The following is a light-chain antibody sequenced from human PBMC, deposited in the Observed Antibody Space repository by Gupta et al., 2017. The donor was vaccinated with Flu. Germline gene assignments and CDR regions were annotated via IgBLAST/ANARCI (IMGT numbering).Light chain of an antibody. V-gene: IGKV3-20*01. CDR3: HQYKTSPYT. J-gene: IGKJ2*01. CDR2: GTS. CDR1: ETINNNF. Sequence: EFFLAQSPGSLSVSPGERVTLSCRAAETINNNFFVWYQQQLGQAPRVLIYGTSKRAPGIPDRFSSGGSGTEFTLTIDRLEPEDCAWYYCHQYKTSPYTFGQGTKLEIK.